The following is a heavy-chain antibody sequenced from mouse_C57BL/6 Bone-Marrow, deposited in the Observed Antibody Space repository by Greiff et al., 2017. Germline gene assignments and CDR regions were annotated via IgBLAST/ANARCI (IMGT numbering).Heavy chain of an antibody. CDR3: TTEWLLPWFAY. CDR1: GFNITADY. J-gene: IGHJ3*01. V-gene: IGHV14-4*01. CDR2: IDPENGDT. D-gene: IGHD2-3*01. Sequence: VQLQQSGAELVRPGASVKLSCTASGFNITADYMHWVKQRPEQGLEWIGWIDPENGDTEYASKFQGKATITADTSSNTAYLQLSSLTSEDTAVYYCTTEWLLPWFAYWGQGTLVTVSA.